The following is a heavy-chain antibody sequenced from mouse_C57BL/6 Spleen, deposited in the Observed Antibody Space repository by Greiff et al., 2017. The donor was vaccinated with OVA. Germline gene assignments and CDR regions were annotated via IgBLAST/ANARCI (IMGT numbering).Heavy chain of an antibody. CDR1: GFSLTSYG. CDR2: IWSGGST. CDR3: AKNQIGYGSSHGGFDY. D-gene: IGHD1-1*01. Sequence: QVQLKQSGPGLVQPSQSLSITCTVSGFSLTSYGVHWVRQPPGKGLEWLGVIWSGGSTDYNAAFISRLSISKDNSKSQVFFKMNSLQADDTAIYYCAKNQIGYGSSHGGFDYWGQGTTLTVSS. V-gene: IGHV2-4*01. J-gene: IGHJ2*01.